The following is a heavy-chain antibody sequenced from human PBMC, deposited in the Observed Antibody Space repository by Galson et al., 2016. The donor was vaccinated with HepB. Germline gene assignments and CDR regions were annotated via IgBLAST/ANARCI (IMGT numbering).Heavy chain of an antibody. Sequence: VKPTQTLTLTCTFSGFSLSTTGVGVGWIRQPPGKALEWLALIYWADDKRYSPSLKSRLTITKETSKNQVVLTMTNMGPVDTGTYYCAHSIAPTGHRRFDYWGQGTRVSVSS. CDR1: GFSLSTTGVG. J-gene: IGHJ4*02. V-gene: IGHV2-5*02. CDR3: AHSIAPTGHRRFDY. CDR2: IYWADDK. D-gene: IGHD6-13*01.